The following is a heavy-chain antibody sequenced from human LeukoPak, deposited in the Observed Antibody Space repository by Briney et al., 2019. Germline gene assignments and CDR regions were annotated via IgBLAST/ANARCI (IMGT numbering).Heavy chain of an antibody. CDR2: ISYDGSNK. CDR1: GFTFSSYG. J-gene: IGHJ4*02. D-gene: IGHD3-22*01. V-gene: IGHV3-30*18. Sequence: PGRSLRLSCAASGFTFSSYGMPWVRQAPGKGLEWVAVISYDGSNKYYADSVKGRFTISRDNSKNTLYLQMNSLRAEDTAVYYCAKASSGYLHYWGQGTLVTVSS. CDR3: AKASSGYLHY.